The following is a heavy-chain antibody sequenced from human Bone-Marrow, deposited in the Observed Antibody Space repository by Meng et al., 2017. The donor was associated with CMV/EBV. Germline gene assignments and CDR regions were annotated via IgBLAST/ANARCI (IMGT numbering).Heavy chain of an antibody. CDR2: INPNSGGT. Sequence: ASVKVSCKASGYTFTGYYMDWVRQAPGQGLEWMGWINPNSGGTNYAQKFQGRVTMTRNTSISTAYMELSSLRSEDTAVYYCAADYSNPLGVWGQGTTVTVSS. CDR3: AADYSNPLGV. CDR1: GYTFTGYY. J-gene: IGHJ6*02. D-gene: IGHD4-11*01. V-gene: IGHV1-2*02.